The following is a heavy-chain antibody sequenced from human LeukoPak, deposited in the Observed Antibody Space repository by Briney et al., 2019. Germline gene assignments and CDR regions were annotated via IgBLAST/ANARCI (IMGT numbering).Heavy chain of an antibody. D-gene: IGHD2-2*01. CDR2: IIPIFGTA. J-gene: IGHJ4*02. CDR1: GGTFSSYA. Sequence: GASVKVSCKASGGTFSSYAISWVRQAPGQGLEWMGRIIPIFGTANYAQKFQGRVTITTDESTSTAYMELSSLRSEDTAVYYCARDRVFEYCSSTSCHGLDYWGQGTLVTVSS. CDR3: ARDRVFEYCSSTSCHGLDY. V-gene: IGHV1-69*05.